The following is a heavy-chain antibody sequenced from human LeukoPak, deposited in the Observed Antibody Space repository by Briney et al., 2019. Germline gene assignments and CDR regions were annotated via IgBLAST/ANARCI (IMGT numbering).Heavy chain of an antibody. J-gene: IGHJ4*02. CDR2: MNPNSGNT. Sequence: ASVKVSCKASGGTFSSYAISWVRQAPGQGLEWMGWMNPNSGNTGYAQKFQGRVTMARNTSISTAYMELSSLRSEDTAVYYCARIPIFGEVDDYWGQGTLVTVSS. CDR3: ARIPIFGEVDDY. D-gene: IGHD3-3*01. CDR1: GGTFSSYA. V-gene: IGHV1-8*02.